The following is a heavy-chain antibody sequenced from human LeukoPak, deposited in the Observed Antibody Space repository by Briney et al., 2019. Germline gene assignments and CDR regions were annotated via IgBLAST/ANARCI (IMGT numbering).Heavy chain of an antibody. J-gene: IGHJ4*02. Sequence: GGSLRLSCAASGFTFSSYAMSWVRQAPGKGLEWVSAISGSGGSTYYADSVKGRFTTSRDNSKNTLYLQMNSLRAEDTAVYYCAKGGYSSNSFDYWGQGTLVTVSS. CDR3: AKGGYSSNSFDY. CDR2: ISGSGGST. V-gene: IGHV3-23*01. CDR1: GFTFSSYA. D-gene: IGHD6-19*01.